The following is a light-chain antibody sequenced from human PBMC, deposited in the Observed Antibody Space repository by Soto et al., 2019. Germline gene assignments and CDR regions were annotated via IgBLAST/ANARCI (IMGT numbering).Light chain of an antibody. CDR1: QDVSRY. Sequence: QLTQSPSSLSASVGDRVTITCRASQDVSRYLAWYQQKAGKAPKLLIYGASTLQSGVPSRFIGFGSGTEFTLTISSLQPEDFSTYYCQQLQRTPFTFGPGTTVDV. CDR3: QQLQRTPFT. V-gene: IGKV1-9*01. J-gene: IGKJ3*01. CDR2: GAS.